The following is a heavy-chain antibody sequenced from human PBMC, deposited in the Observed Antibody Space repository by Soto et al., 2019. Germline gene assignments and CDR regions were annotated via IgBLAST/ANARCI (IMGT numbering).Heavy chain of an antibody. J-gene: IGHJ5*02. V-gene: IGHV1-18*01. Sequence: QVQLVQSGAEVEKPGASVKVSCKASGYTFTSYGISWVRQAPGQGLEWMGWISAYNGNTNYAQKLQGRVTMTTDTSTSTAYMELRSLRSDDTAVYYCARDLSPYSSSSGWFDPWGQGTLVTVSS. CDR2: ISAYNGNT. CDR1: GYTFTSYG. CDR3: ARDLSPYSSSSGWFDP. D-gene: IGHD6-13*01.